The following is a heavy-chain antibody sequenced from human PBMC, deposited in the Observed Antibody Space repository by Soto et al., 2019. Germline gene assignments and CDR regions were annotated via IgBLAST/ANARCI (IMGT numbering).Heavy chain of an antibody. Sequence: QVQLVESGGGVVQPGRSLRLSCAASGFTFSSYGMHWVRQAPGKGLEWVAVISYDGSNKYYADSVKGRFTISRDNSKNTLYLQMNSLRAEDTAVYYCAKEASSGYYAYCDYWGQGTLVTVSS. D-gene: IGHD3-22*01. J-gene: IGHJ4*02. CDR3: AKEASSGYYAYCDY. CDR1: GFTFSSYG. V-gene: IGHV3-30*18. CDR2: ISYDGSNK.